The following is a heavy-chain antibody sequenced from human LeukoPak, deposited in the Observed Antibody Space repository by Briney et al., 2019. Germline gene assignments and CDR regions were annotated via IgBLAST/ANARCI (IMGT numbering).Heavy chain of an antibody. CDR1: AYTFSSYL. CDR2: IDPSGGST. CDR3: ARDLGLRGVTNWFDP. J-gene: IGHJ5*02. Sequence: ASVKVSCKASAYTFSSYLLHWVRQAPGQGLEWMGIIDPSGGSTDYAQKFQGRNTMTRDTSTSTVYMELSSLRSEDTAVYYCARDLGLRGVTNWFDPWGQGTLVTVSS. D-gene: IGHD3-10*01. V-gene: IGHV1-46*01.